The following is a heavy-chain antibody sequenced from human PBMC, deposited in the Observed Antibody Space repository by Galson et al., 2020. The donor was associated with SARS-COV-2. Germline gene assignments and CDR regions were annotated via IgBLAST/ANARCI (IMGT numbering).Heavy chain of an antibody. V-gene: IGHV3-30*03. CDR1: GFTFSNYG. Sequence: GESLKISCAASGFTFSNYGFHWVRQAPGKGLEWVALMSYDGSNENYADSVKGRFTISRDNSKNTLFLQMNSLRADDTAVYYCARDPGYCSTSSCYVLGWLDPWGQGTLVTVSS. CDR2: MSYDGSNE. CDR3: ARDPGYCSTSSCYVLGWLDP. J-gene: IGHJ5*02. D-gene: IGHD2-2*01.